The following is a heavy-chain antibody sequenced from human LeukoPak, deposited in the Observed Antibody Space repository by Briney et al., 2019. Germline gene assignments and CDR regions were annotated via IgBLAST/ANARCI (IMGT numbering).Heavy chain of an antibody. CDR1: GDSISGYY. V-gene: IGHV4-59*01. Sequence: SETLSLTCTVSGDSISGYYLIWIRQPPGKGLEWIGCISSSGSTNYNPSLKTRVTISIDTSEKQFSLTLSSVTATDTAVYYCARAGSSWSSYYYYYYMDVWGKGTTVTVSS. J-gene: IGHJ6*03. CDR2: ISSSGST. D-gene: IGHD6-13*01. CDR3: ARAGSSWSSYYYYYYMDV.